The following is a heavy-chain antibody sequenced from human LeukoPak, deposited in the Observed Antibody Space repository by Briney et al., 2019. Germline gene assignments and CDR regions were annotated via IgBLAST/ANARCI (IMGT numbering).Heavy chain of an antibody. CDR1: GFTFSDYY. Sequence: GGSLRLSCAASGFTFSDYYMSWIRQAPGKGLEWVSYISGSGSTIYYADSVKGRFTISRDNAKNSLYLQMNSLRAEDTAVYYCAKVDRRSDLPYYFDYWGQGTLVTVSS. CDR3: AKVDRRSDLPYYFDY. CDR2: ISGSGSTI. V-gene: IGHV3-11*01. J-gene: IGHJ4*02.